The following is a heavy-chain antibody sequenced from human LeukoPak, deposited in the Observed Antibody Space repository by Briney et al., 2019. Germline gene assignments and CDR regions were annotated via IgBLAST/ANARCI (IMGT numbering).Heavy chain of an antibody. Sequence: PGGSLRLSCAASGFTFSDYYMSWIRQAPGKGLEWVSYISSSSSYTNYADSVKGRFTISRDNAKNSLYPQMNSLRAEDTAVYYCAREYGSGSYDDYWGQGTLVTVSS. V-gene: IGHV3-11*06. CDR1: GFTFSDYY. CDR2: ISSSSSYT. J-gene: IGHJ4*02. D-gene: IGHD3-10*01. CDR3: AREYGSGSYDDY.